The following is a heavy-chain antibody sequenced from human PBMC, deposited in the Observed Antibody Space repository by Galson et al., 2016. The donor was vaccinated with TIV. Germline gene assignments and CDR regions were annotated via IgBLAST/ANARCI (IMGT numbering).Heavy chain of an antibody. J-gene: IGHJ6*02. CDR2: TYGGDQT. V-gene: IGHV3-66*02. CDR3: ARDRRFCGNECYLHYYYGMDV. CDR1: GFNVSNNY. D-gene: IGHD2-21*01. Sequence: SLRLSCAASGFNVSNNYMTWVRQAPGKGLEWVSLTYGGDQTSYADSVKGRFTISRDDSKNTLYLQMDSLTTQDTAVYYCARDRRFCGNECYLHYYYGMDVWGQGTTVTVSS.